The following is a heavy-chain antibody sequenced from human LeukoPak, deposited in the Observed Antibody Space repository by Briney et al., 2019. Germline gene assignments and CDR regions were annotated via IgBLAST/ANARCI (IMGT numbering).Heavy chain of an antibody. CDR3: VRAEVGTTLKYYYYYMDV. D-gene: IGHD1-26*01. J-gene: IGHJ6*03. Sequence: GGSLRLSCAAPGFTFSRYSMTWVRQAPGKGLEWISFISSSRSTTYYADSVKGRCTISRDNGKNSMYLQMHSLRAEDTAVYYCVRAEVGTTLKYYYYYMDVWGKGTTVTVSS. CDR2: ISSSRSTT. V-gene: IGHV3-48*01. CDR1: GFTFSRYS.